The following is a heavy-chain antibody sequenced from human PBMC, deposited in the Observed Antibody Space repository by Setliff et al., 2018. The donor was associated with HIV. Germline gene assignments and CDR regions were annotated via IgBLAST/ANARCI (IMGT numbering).Heavy chain of an antibody. V-gene: IGHV4-59*11. Sequence: SETLSLTCTVSGGSITGHYWSWIRQPPGKGLEWIGYIHYSGSSNYNPSLKSRVSISLDTSKKQVSLKLNSVTAADTAVYYCARAFSGNYYGGVDYWGQGTLVTVSS. D-gene: IGHD1-26*01. J-gene: IGHJ4*02. CDR3: ARAFSGNYYGGVDY. CDR1: GGSITGHY. CDR2: IHYSGSS.